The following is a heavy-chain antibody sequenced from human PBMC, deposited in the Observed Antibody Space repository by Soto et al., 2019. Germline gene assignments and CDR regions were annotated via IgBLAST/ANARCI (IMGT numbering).Heavy chain of an antibody. J-gene: IGHJ3*02. Sequence: GGSLRLSCAASGFTFSSYWMSWVRQAPGKGLEWVANIKQDGSEKYYVDSVKGRFTISRDNAKNSLYLQMNSLRAEDTTVYYCARVCLEDAFDIWGQGTMVTVSS. D-gene: IGHD1-1*01. CDR2: IKQDGSEK. CDR3: ARVCLEDAFDI. V-gene: IGHV3-7*01. CDR1: GFTFSSYW.